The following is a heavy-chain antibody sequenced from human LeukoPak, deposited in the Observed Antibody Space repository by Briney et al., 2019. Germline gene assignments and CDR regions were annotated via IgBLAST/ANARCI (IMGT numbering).Heavy chain of an antibody. CDR3: ATDPNVQLEWAAAFDI. D-gene: IGHD1-1*01. J-gene: IGHJ3*02. V-gene: IGHV1-69*06. CDR2: IIPIFGTA. Sequence: SVKVSCKASGGTFSSYAISWVRQAPGQGLEWMGGIIPIFGTANYAQKFQGRVTITADKSTSTAYMELSSLRSEDTAMYYCATDPNVQLEWAAAFDIWGQGTMVSVSS. CDR1: GGTFSSYA.